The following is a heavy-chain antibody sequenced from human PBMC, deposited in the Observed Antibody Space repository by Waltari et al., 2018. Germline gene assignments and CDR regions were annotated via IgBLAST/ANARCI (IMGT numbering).Heavy chain of an antibody. CDR3: ARDPKYCSGGTCKAWFDS. CDR1: GYIFRAHG. CDR2: INTNTRNP. V-gene: IGHV7-4-1*02. Sequence: QVQLVQSGSELKNPGASVKISCRTSGYIFRAHGMHWVRQAPTQGLQWMGWINTNTRNPTYAQDFTGRFVFSLDKSVDTAYLEISSLQSEDTAIYFCARDPKYCSGGTCKAWFDSWGQGTLVSVSS. D-gene: IGHD2-15*01. J-gene: IGHJ5*01.